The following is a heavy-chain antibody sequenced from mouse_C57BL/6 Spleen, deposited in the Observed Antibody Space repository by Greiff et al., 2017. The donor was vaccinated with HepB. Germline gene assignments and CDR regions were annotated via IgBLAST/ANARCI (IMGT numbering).Heavy chain of an antibody. Sequence: QVQLKESGPELVKPGASVKISCKASGYAFSSSWMNWVKQRPGKGLEWIGRIYPGDGDTNYNGKFKGKATLTADKSSSTAYMQLSSLTSEDSAVYFCARVYGSSYVGYFDVWGTGTTVTVSS. CDR1: GYAFSSSW. V-gene: IGHV1-82*01. CDR3: ARVYGSSYVGYFDV. J-gene: IGHJ1*03. D-gene: IGHD1-1*01. CDR2: IYPGDGDT.